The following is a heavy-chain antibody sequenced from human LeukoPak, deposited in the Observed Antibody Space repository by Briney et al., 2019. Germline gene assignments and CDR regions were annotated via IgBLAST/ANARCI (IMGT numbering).Heavy chain of an antibody. CDR2: ISWSSGII. CDR1: GFTFDDHG. D-gene: IGHD2-2*02. J-gene: IGHJ6*03. V-gene: IGHV3-9*01. Sequence: GGSLRLSCAASGFTFDDHGMHWVRQAPGKGLEWVSGISWSSGIIGYADSVKGRFTISRDNAKNTLYLQMNSLRAEDTAVYYCARDDCSSTSCYTGIPPMDVWGKGTTVTVSS. CDR3: ARDDCSSTSCYTGIPPMDV.